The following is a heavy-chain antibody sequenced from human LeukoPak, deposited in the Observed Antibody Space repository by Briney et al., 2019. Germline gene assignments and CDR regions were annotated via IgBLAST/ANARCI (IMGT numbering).Heavy chain of an antibody. Sequence: PGGSLRLSCAASGFTFSSYSMNWVRQAPGKGLEWVSYISSSSSTIYYADSVRGRFTISRDNAENSLYLQMNSLRAEDTAVYYCARDPRYCSSTSCQPDYWGQGTLVTVSS. D-gene: IGHD2-2*01. CDR1: GFTFSSYS. CDR2: ISSSSSTI. J-gene: IGHJ4*02. V-gene: IGHV3-48*01. CDR3: ARDPRYCSSTSCQPDY.